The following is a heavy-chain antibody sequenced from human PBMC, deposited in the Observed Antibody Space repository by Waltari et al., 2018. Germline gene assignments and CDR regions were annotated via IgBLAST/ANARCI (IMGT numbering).Heavy chain of an antibody. CDR3: ARDGSGSSGYWHYFDY. D-gene: IGHD3-22*01. CDR1: GDSVSRTGAA. V-gene: IGHV6-1*01. CDR2: TYYRSKWYN. Sequence: QVPLQQSGPGLVQPSQTLSLTFALSGDSVSRTGAALTWTRQSPSRGLDWLGRTYYRSKWYNEYAVSVKSRITINPDTSKNQFSLQLNSVTPEDTAVYYCARDGSGSSGYWHYFDYWGQGTLVTVSS. J-gene: IGHJ4*02.